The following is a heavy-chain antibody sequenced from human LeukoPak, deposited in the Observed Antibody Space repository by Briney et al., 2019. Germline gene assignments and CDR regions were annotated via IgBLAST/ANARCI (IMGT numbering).Heavy chain of an antibody. CDR2: TYYRSKWHN. CDR3: AGTTDYSSFLAF. V-gene: IGHV6-1*01. CDR1: GDSVSSSSAV. D-gene: IGHD4-11*01. Sequence: SQTLSLTCAVSGDSVSSSSAVWNWNRQSPSRGLEWLGRTYYRSKWHNEYAESVKSRISITSDTSKNQFSLQLNSVTPEDTAEYFCAGTTDYSSFLAFWGQGTLVTVSS. J-gene: IGHJ4*02.